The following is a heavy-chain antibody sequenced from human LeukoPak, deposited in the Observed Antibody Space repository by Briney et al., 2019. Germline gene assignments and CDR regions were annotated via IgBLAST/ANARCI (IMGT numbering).Heavy chain of an antibody. CDR1: GGSISSGDYY. V-gene: IGHV4-30-4*08. D-gene: IGHD3-3*01. CDR3: ARNTKNYDFWSGPSFDY. Sequence: SQTLSLTCTVSGGSISSGDYYWSWIRQPPGKGLEWIGYIYYSGSTHYNPSLKSRVTISVDTSKNQFSLKLSSVTAADTAVYYCARNTKNYDFWSGPSFDYWGQGTLVTVSS. J-gene: IGHJ4*02. CDR2: IYYSGST.